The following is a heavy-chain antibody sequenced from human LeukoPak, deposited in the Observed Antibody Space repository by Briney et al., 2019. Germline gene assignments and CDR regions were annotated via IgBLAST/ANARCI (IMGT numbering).Heavy chain of an antibody. V-gene: IGHV5-10-1*01. CDR2: IDPSDSYT. CDR1: GYSFTSYW. J-gene: IGHJ4*02. D-gene: IGHD2-2*01. CDR3: ARRGTYCSSTSCSETIDY. Sequence: GESLKISCKGSGYSFTSYWISWVRQMPGKGLEWMGRIDPSDSYTNYSPSFQGHVTISADKSISTAYLQWSSLKASDTAMYYCARRGTYCSSTSCSETIDYWGQGTLVTVSS.